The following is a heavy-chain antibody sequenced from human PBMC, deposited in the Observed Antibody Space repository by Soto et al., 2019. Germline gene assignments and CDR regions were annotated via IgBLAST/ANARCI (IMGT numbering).Heavy chain of an antibody. Sequence: QVQLQESGPGLVKPSQTLSLTCTVSGGSISSGDYYWSWIRQPPGKGLEWIGYIYYSGSTNYNPSLKSRVTMSVDTSKNQFSLTLTSVTAADTAVYYCARERGVTTNDAFDVWGRGAMVTVSS. CDR2: IYYSGST. J-gene: IGHJ3*01. CDR1: GGSISSGDYY. CDR3: ARERGVTTNDAFDV. D-gene: IGHD4-17*01. V-gene: IGHV4-30-4*01.